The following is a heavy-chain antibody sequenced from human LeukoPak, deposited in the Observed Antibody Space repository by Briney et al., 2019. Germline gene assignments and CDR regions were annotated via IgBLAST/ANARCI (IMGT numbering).Heavy chain of an antibody. D-gene: IGHD2-2*01. CDR1: GGSFSGYY. V-gene: IGHV4-34*01. CDR2: INHSGST. CDR3: ARVDIVVVPAAIGNWFDP. J-gene: IGHJ5*02. Sequence: SETLSLTCAVYGGSFSGYYWSCIRQPPSKGLELIGEINHSGSTNYNPSLKSRVTISVDTSKNQFPLKLSSVTAADTAVYYCARVDIVVVPAAIGNWFDPWGQGTLVTVSS.